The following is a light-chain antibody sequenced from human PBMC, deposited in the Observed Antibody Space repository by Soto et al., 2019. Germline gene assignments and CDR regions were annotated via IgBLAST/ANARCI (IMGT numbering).Light chain of an antibody. CDR1: QSVSSN. V-gene: IGKV3-15*01. J-gene: IGKJ2*02. Sequence: EIVMTQSPATLSVSQGERATLSCRASQSVSSNLALYQQKPGQAPRLLIYGASTRATGIPARFSGSGSGTESNLTISSLQSEDFAVYYCQQYNNWPRGTFGQGTKLEIK. CDR3: QQYNNWPRGT. CDR2: GAS.